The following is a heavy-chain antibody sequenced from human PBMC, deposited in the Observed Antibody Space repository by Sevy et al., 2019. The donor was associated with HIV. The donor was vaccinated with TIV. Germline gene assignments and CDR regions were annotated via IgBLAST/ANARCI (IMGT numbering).Heavy chain of an antibody. CDR2: FDDDHGEK. V-gene: IGHV1-24*01. CDR3: VTPAVGATRAYFDY. Sequence: ASVKVSCNVSGYTLTGLAMHWLRQIPGKGLEWMGGFDDDHGEKMYAQKFQGRVTMTDERSIDTAYMDLSSLRSDDTAVYYCVTPAVGATRAYFDYWGQGSLVTVSS. J-gene: IGHJ4*02. CDR1: GYTLTGLA. D-gene: IGHD1-26*01.